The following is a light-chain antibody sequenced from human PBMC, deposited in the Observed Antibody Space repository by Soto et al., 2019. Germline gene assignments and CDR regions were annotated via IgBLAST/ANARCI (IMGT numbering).Light chain of an antibody. CDR3: QQYYYWPLT. CDR1: QSVTNN. J-gene: IGKJ4*01. CDR2: GAS. V-gene: IGKV3-15*01. Sequence: EIVMTQSPATLSVSPGERATLSCRASQSVTNNLAWYQQKPGQAPRLLIFGASSRAAGLPARFSGSGSGTAFTLTITSLQSEDFAVYYCQQYYYWPLTFGGGTKVELK.